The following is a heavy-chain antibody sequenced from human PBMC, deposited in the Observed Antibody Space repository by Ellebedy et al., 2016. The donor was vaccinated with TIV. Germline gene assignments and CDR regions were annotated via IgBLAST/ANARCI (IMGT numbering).Heavy chain of an antibody. V-gene: IGHV1-69*05. CDR1: GGTFSSYA. J-gene: IGHJ6*03. CDR3: ASGQDLMTTVASDSYYMDV. Sequence: SVKVSXXASGGTFSSYAISWVRQAPGQGLEWMGGIIPIFGTANYAQKFQGRVTMTRDTSTSTVYMELSSLRSEDTAVYYCASGQDLMTTVASDSYYMDVWGKGTTVTVSS. CDR2: IIPIFGTA. D-gene: IGHD4-11*01.